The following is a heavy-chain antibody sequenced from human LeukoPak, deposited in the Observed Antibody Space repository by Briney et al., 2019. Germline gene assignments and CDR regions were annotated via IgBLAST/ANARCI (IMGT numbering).Heavy chain of an antibody. CDR2: IYYSGST. CDR1: GGSISSYY. V-gene: IGHV4-4*08. J-gene: IGHJ6*02. CDR3: ARELDYYDSSGHPTSYYYGMDV. Sequence: SETLSLTCTVSGGSISSYYWSWIRQHPGKGLEWIGYIYYSGSTYYNPSLKSRVTISVDTSKNQFSLKLSSVTAADTAVYYCARELDYYDSSGHPTSYYYGMDVWGQGTTVTVSS. D-gene: IGHD3-22*01.